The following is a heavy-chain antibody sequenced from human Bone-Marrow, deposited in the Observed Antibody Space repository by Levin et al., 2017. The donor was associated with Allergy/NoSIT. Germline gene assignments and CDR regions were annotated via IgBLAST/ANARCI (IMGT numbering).Heavy chain of an antibody. D-gene: IGHD2-2*01. CDR1: GGSITSSSYY. CDR3: ARDVLGCSRSDCSPFPEYYSGMDV. V-gene: IGHV4-39*07. CDR2: IYFSGHT. J-gene: IGHJ6*02. Sequence: SETLSLSCTVFGGSITSSSYYWGWVRQPPGKGLEWVGTIYFSGHTYYNPSLRSRVRLSLATSKNQFSLRLTSVTAADTAIYYCARDVLGCSRSDCSPFPEYYSGMDVWGQGTTVTVSS.